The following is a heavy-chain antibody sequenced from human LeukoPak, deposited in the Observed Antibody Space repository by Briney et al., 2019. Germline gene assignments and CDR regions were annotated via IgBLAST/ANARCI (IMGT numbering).Heavy chain of an antibody. CDR2: IYYSGST. D-gene: IGHD3-16*01. CDR3: ARAPWGDYVDY. Sequence: SQTLSLTCTVAGGSISSGDYYWSWIRQPPGKGLEWIGYIYYSGSTYYNPSLKSRVTISVATSKNQFSLKLSSVTAADTAVYYCARAPWGDYVDYWGQGTLVTVSS. CDR1: GGSISSGDYY. V-gene: IGHV4-30-4*01. J-gene: IGHJ4*02.